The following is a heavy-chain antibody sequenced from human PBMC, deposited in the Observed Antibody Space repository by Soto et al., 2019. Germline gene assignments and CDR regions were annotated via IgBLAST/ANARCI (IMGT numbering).Heavy chain of an antibody. V-gene: IGHV4-30-4*01. Sequence: IRQPPGEGLEWIGHIFDSGTTYTNPSLRSQVAISLDTSKNHFSLTLSSVTAADTVLYYCARGASVDKLDFLVQRALVPGTS. CDR3: ARGASVDKLDF. CDR2: IFDSGTT. J-gene: IGHJ4*02.